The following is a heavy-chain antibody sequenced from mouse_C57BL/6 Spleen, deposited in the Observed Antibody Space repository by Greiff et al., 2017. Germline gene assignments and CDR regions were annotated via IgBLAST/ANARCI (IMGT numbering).Heavy chain of an antibody. CDR2: IYPGDGDT. J-gene: IGHJ2*01. CDR1: GYAFSGYW. Sequence: QVQLQQSGAELVKPGASVKISCKASGYAFSGYWMNWVKQRPGKGLEWIGQIYPGDGDTNYNGKFKGKATLTADKSSSTAYMQLSSLTSEDSAVYFCARDHYDSPGYWGQGTTLTVSS. D-gene: IGHD2-4*01. V-gene: IGHV1-80*01. CDR3: ARDHYDSPGY.